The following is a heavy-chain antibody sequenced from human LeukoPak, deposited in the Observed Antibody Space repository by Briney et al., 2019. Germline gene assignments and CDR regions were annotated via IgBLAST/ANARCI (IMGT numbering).Heavy chain of an antibody. V-gene: IGHV3-74*01. CDR3: ARVPVAFGAFDI. CDR1: GFTFTNYW. Sequence: GGSLRLSCAASGFTFTNYWMHWVRQTPEKGLVWVSRITHDGSDTSYADSVKGRFTISRDNARDTLYLQMNGLRAEDTAVYYCARVPVAFGAFDIWGQGTVVTVS. D-gene: IGHD2-21*01. J-gene: IGHJ3*02. CDR2: ITHDGSDT.